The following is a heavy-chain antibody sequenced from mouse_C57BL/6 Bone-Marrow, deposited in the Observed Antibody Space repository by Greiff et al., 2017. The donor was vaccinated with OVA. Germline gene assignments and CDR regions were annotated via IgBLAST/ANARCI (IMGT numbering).Heavy chain of an antibody. CDR1: GYTFTNYW. CDR3: ARWYTYYFDY. Sequence: VQLQESGAELVRPGTSVKMSCKASGYTFTNYWIGWAKQRPGHGLEWIGDIYPGGGYTNYNEKFKGKATLTADKSSSTAYMQFSSLTSEDSAFYYCARWYTYYFDYWGQGTTLTVSS. J-gene: IGHJ2*01. V-gene: IGHV1-63*01. D-gene: IGHD1-1*02. CDR2: IYPGGGYT.